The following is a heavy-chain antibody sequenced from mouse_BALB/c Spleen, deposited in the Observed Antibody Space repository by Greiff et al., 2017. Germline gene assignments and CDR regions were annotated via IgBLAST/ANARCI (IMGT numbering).Heavy chain of an antibody. Sequence: VKVVESGAELAKPGASVKMSCKASGYTFTSYWMHWVKQRPGQGLEWIGYINPSTGYTEYNQKFKDKATLTAGKSSSTAYMQLSSLTSEDSAVYYCEREGGALDYWGQGTTLTVSS. J-gene: IGHJ2*01. CDR2: INPSTGYT. V-gene: IGHV1-7*01. CDR1: GYTFTSYW. CDR3: EREGGALDY.